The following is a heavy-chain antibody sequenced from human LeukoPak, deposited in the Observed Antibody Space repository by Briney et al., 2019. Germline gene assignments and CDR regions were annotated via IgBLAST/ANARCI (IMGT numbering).Heavy chain of an antibody. V-gene: IGHV4-39*01. CDR2: VYYGRTT. Sequence: PSETLSLTCTVSAGSFISSSHHWGWIRQSPGKGLEWIGSVYYGRTTYYNPSLDGRVTVSLDTSVNQFSLQLNSVTAADTAVYYCVRRDGRGGATMGAFDSWGQGSLVTVSS. D-gene: IGHD5-12*01. CDR1: AGSFISSSHH. CDR3: VRRDGRGGATMGAFDS. J-gene: IGHJ5*01.